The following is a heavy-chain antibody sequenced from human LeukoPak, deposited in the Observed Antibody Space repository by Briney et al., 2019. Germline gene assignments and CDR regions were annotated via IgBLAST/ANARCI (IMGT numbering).Heavy chain of an antibody. CDR1: GGSISSYY. CDR3: ARCPLYYDYVSGSRPFDY. Sequence: SETLSLTCTVSGGSISSYYWSWIRQPPGKGLEWIGYIYYSGSTNYNPSLKSRVTISVDTSKNQFSLKLSSVTAADTAVYYCARCPLYYDYVSGSRPFDYWGQGPLVTVSS. D-gene: IGHD3-10*01. CDR2: IYYSGST. V-gene: IGHV4-59*08. J-gene: IGHJ4*02.